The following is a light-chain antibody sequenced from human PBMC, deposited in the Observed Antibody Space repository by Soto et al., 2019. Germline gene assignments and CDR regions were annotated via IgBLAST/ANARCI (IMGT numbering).Light chain of an antibody. CDR2: FGA. Sequence: DVHLTQSPSFLSASAGDRATITCRASQGINIFLAWFQQKPGDAPTLLISFGATLRGGVPSRFSGSGSETEFTLTITSLQAEDSATYYCQQRYSYPLTFGQGTKVDIK. J-gene: IGKJ2*01. V-gene: IGKV1-9*01. CDR3: QQRYSYPLT. CDR1: QGINIF.